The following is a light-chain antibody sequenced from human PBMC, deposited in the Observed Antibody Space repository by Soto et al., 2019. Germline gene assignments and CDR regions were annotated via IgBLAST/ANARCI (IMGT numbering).Light chain of an antibody. J-gene: IGLJ2*01. CDR3: SSYAGSNNFV. CDR2: EIY. CDR1: SSDIGGYNY. V-gene: IGLV2-8*01. Sequence: QSALTQPPSASGSPGHSVTISCTGTSSDIGGYNYVSWYQQHPGKAPKLMIFEIYKRPSGVPDRFSGSKSGNTASLTVSGLQAEDEAEYYCSSYAGSNNFVFGGGTKLTVL.